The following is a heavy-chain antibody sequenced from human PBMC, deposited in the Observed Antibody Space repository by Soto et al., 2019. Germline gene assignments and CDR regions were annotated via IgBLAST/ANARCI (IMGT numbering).Heavy chain of an antibody. D-gene: IGHD3-22*01. V-gene: IGHV2-5*01. CDR2: IYWNDDK. CDR3: ALSLYYYDSSYFDY. J-gene: IGHJ4*02. CDR1: GFSLSTSGVG. Sequence: SGPTLVNPTQTLTLTCTFSGFSLSTSGVGVGWIRQPPGKALEWLALIYWNDDKRYSPSLKSRLTITKDTSKNQVVLTMTNMDPIDTATYYCALSLYYYDSSYFDYWGQGTLVTVSS.